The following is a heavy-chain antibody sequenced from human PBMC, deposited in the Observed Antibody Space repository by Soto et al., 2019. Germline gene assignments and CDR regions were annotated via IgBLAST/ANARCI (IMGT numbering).Heavy chain of an antibody. V-gene: IGHV3-23*01. CDR1: GFTFSSYA. CDR3: AKGLVVVITTLPFDY. Sequence: EVQLLESGGGLVQPGGSLRLSCAASGFTFSSYAMSWVRQAPGKGLEWVSAISGSGGSTYYADSVKGRFTISRDNSKNTLYLQMNSLRAEDKAVYYCAKGLVVVITTLPFDYWGQGTLVTVSS. CDR2: ISGSGGST. D-gene: IGHD3-22*01. J-gene: IGHJ4*02.